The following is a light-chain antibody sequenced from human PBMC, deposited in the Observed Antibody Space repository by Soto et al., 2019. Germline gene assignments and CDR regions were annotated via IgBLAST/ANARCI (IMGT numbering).Light chain of an antibody. J-gene: IGKJ1*01. V-gene: IGKV3-20*01. CDR1: QSVSSSY. Sequence: EIVLTQSPGTLSLSPGERATLSCRASQSVSSSYLAWYQQKPGQAPRLLIDGASSTATGIPDRFSGSGSGTDFTLTISILEPEDFAVYYCQQYGSSPGTFGQGTKVEIK. CDR3: QQYGSSPGT. CDR2: GAS.